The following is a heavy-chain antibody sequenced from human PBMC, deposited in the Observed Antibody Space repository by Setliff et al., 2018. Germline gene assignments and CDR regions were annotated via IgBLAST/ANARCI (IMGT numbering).Heavy chain of an antibody. CDR1: GSTFTTYA. CDR2: INTNTGNP. Sequence: ASVKVSCKASGSTFTTYAMGWMRQAPGQRLEWMGWINTNTGNPSYAQGFTGRFVFSLDTSVSTAYLQISSLKPEDTAVYYCARASRFGTVKWRGDYYMDVWGKGTTVTVSS. J-gene: IGHJ6*03. CDR3: ARASRFGTVKWRGDYYMDV. D-gene: IGHD3-10*01. V-gene: IGHV7-4-1*02.